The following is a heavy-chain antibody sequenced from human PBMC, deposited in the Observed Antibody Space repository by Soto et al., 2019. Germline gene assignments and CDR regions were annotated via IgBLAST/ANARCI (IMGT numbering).Heavy chain of an antibody. Sequence: QAGGSLRLSCAASGLSFSNYAMNWVRQAPGKGLEWVSGISGGGGGTYYADSVKGRFTISRDNSKNTLYLQMNSLRAEDTAVYYCARTSYYYDSSGYYYGDYYFDYWGQGTLVTVSS. CDR2: ISGGGGGT. J-gene: IGHJ4*02. CDR3: ARTSYYYDSSGYYYGDYYFDY. CDR1: GLSFSNYA. V-gene: IGHV3-23*01. D-gene: IGHD3-22*01.